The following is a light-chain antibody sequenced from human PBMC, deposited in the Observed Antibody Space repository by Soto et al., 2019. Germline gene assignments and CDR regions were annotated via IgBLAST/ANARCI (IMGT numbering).Light chain of an antibody. CDR3: SSYTTSGTRV. Sequence: QSVLTQPASVSGSPGQSITISCTGTRSDVGAYNSVSWYQQHPGKAPKVLIYEVSNRPSGVSNRFSGSKSGNTASLTISGLQAEDESDYYCSSYTTSGTRVFGTGTKLTVL. V-gene: IGLV2-14*01. J-gene: IGLJ1*01. CDR2: EVS. CDR1: RSDVGAYNS.